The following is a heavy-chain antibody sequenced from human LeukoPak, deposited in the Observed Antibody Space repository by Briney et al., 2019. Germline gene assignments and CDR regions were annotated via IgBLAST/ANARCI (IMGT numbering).Heavy chain of an antibody. CDR2: ISSSGSTI. D-gene: IGHD2-15*01. V-gene: IGHV3-48*03. Sequence: PGGSLRLSCAASGFTFSSYEMNWVRQAPGKGLEWVSYISSSGSTIYYADSVKGRFTISRDNAKNSLYLQMNSLRAEDTAVYYCARDSHCSGGSCLPFFDYWGQGTLVTVSS. CDR1: GFTFSSYE. CDR3: ARDSHCSGGSCLPFFDY. J-gene: IGHJ4*02.